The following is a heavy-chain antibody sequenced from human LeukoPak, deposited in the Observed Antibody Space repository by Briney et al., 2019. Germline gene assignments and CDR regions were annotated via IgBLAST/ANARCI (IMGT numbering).Heavy chain of an antibody. CDR1: GGTFSNYA. CDR2: IIPILAIA. CDR3: ARVESEYSSSPTFDY. J-gene: IGHJ4*02. Sequence: ASVKVSCKASGGTFSNYAISWVRQAPGQGLEWMGRIIPILAIANYAQKFQGRVTIIADKSTSTAYMELSTLRSEDTAVYYCARVESEYSSSPTFDYWGQGTLVTVSS. D-gene: IGHD6-6*01. V-gene: IGHV1-69*04.